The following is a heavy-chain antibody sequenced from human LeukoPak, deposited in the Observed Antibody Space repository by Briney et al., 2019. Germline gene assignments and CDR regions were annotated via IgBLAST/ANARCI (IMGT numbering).Heavy chain of an antibody. D-gene: IGHD3-3*01. V-gene: IGHV3-48*01. Sequence: GGSLRLSCAASGFTFSSYSMNWVRQAPGKGLEWVSYISSSSSTIYYADSVKGRFTISRDNAKNSLYLQMNSLRAEDTAVYYCARVPYYDFWSGYYADYFDYWGQGTLVTVSS. J-gene: IGHJ4*02. CDR1: GFTFSSYS. CDR2: ISSSSSTI. CDR3: ARVPYYDFWSGYYADYFDY.